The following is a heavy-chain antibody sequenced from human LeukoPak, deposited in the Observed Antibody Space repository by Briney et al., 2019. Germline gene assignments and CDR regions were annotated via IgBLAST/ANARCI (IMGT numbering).Heavy chain of an antibody. CDR1: GFTFSGYW. CDR3: ARFGMDAAIDY. CDR2: IKQDASEK. D-gene: IGHD2-15*01. J-gene: IGHJ4*02. Sequence: PGRSLRLSCAASGFTFSGYWMSWVRQAPGKGLEWVATIKQDASEKTYVDSVEGRFTSSRDNAKSSLFLQMDSLRAEDTAVYYCARFGMDAAIDYWGQGTLVTVSS. V-gene: IGHV3-7*01.